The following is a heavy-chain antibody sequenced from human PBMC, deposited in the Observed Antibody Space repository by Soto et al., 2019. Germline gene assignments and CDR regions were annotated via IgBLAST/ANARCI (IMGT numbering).Heavy chain of an antibody. CDR3: ARLGPYASGTYSFRHNRLDP. V-gene: IGHV3-11*01. Sequence: GSLRLSCVVSGFTFSDYHMAWIRQAPGKGLEWVSYISGSGKTVYYADSVEGRFTISRDNTKNTVVLQMNSVRAEDTAVYYCARLGPYASGTYSFRHNRLDPWGQRTQVTLSS. CDR2: ISGSGKTV. D-gene: IGHD3-10*01. CDR1: GFTFSDYH. J-gene: IGHJ5*02.